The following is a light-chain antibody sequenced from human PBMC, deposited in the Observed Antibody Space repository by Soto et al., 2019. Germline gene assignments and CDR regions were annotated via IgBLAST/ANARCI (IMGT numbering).Light chain of an antibody. J-gene: IGKJ1*01. Sequence: EIVLTQSPGTLSLSPGERATLSCLAIQSVSSNYLAWYQQKPGQAPRLLIYGASSRATGIPDRFSGSGSGTDFTLTISRLEPQDFEVYSCQQYGSFPWTVGQGTKVEIK. CDR2: GAS. V-gene: IGKV3-20*01. CDR3: QQYGSFPWT. CDR1: QSVSSNY.